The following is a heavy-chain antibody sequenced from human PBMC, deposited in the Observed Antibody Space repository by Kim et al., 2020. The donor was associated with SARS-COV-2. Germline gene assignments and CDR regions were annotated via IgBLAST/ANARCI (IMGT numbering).Heavy chain of an antibody. CDR3: VTDEQASVCGS. D-gene: IGHD3-16*01. V-gene: IGHV3-21*01. CDR1: GFMFSAYR. CDR2: ISSYSNYI. J-gene: IGHJ5*02. Sequence: GGSLRLSCVASGFMFSAYRMDWVRQAPGKGPEWVSSISSYSNYIYYADSVKGRFTISRDNAKNSVFLQMNSLRAEDTAVYYCVTDEQASVCGSWSQGTLVTVSS.